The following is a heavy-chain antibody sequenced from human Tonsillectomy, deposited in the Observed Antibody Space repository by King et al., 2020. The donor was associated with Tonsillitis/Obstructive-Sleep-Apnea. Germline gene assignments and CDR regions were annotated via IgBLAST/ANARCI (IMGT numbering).Heavy chain of an antibody. CDR2: ISGSGGST. CDR1: GFTFSSYA. J-gene: IGHJ5*02. Sequence: VQLVESGGGLVQPGGSLRLSCAASGFTFSSYAMSWVRQAPGKGLEWVSAISGSGGSTYYADSVKGRFTISRDNSKNTLYLQMNSLRAEDTAVYYCSKGLREEFWSGYYSFTKGVEPWGQGTPGTVSS. D-gene: IGHD3-3*01. CDR3: SKGLREEFWSGYYSFTKGVEP. V-gene: IGHV3-23*04.